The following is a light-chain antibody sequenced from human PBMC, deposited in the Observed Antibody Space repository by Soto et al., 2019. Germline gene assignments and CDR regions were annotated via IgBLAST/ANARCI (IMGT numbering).Light chain of an antibody. J-gene: IGKJ2*01. CDR1: QSIAYY. CDR3: QQSSDSPMYT. V-gene: IGKV1-39*01. CDR2: AAS. Sequence: DIQMIQSPASMSAPVGDRVSITCRASQSIAYYLHWFQQKPGKVPKLLIYAASSLQSGVPSRFSGSGYGTDFTLTISSLQPEDFAPYSCQQSSDSPMYTFGQGTKL.